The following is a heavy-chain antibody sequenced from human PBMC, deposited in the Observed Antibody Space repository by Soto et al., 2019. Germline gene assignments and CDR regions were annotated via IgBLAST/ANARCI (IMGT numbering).Heavy chain of an antibody. Sequence: SETLSLTCAVSGGSISSANWWTCVRQPPGKGLEWIGEIYHGGSTSYNPSLKSRVTLSLDKFKNHFSLNLTSVTAADTAVYYCARLSFSYDLDVWGQGTTVTVSS. J-gene: IGHJ6*02. CDR1: GGSISSANW. CDR3: ARLSFSYDLDV. CDR2: IYHGGST. D-gene: IGHD5-12*01. V-gene: IGHV4-4*02.